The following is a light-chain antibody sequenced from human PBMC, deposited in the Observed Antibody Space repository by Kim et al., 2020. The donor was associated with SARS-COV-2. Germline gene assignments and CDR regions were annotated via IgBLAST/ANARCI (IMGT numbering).Light chain of an antibody. CDR2: YDS. CDR3: QVWDSSSDRVV. Sequence: AQGKTARITCGGNNIGSRSVHWYQQKPGQAPVLVIYYDSDRPSGIPERFSGSNSGNTATLTISGVEAGDEADYYCQVWDSSSDRVVFGGGTQLTVL. J-gene: IGLJ2*01. V-gene: IGLV3-21*04. CDR1: NIGSRS.